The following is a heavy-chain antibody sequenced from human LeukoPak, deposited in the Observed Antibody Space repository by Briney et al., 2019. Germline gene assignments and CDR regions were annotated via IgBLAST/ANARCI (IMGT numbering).Heavy chain of an antibody. CDR2: ISSSGSTI. J-gene: IGHJ6*02. CDR1: GFTFSSYE. V-gene: IGHV3-48*03. D-gene: IGHD3-10*01. CDR3: ARDPDITMVRGVVDGMDV. Sequence: GGSLRLSCAASGFTFSSYEMNWVRQAPGKGLEWVSYISSSGSTIYYADSVKGRFTISRDNAKSSLYLQMNSLRAEDTAVYYCARDPDITMVRGVVDGMDVWGQGTTVTVSS.